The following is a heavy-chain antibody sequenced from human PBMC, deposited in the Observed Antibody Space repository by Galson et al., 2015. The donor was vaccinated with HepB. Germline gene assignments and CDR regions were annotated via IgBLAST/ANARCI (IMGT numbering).Heavy chain of an antibody. J-gene: IGHJ4*02. CDR2: IYPGDSDT. CDR1: GYSLTSYW. CDR3: AISYYYDSSGYYELDY. D-gene: IGHD3-22*01. Sequence: QSGAEVKKPGESLKISCKGSGYSLTSYWIGWVRQMPGIGLEWMGIIYPGDSDTRYSPSFQGQVTISADKSIGTAYLQWSSLKASDIAMYYCAISYYYDSSGYYELDYWGQGTLVTVSS. V-gene: IGHV5-51*01.